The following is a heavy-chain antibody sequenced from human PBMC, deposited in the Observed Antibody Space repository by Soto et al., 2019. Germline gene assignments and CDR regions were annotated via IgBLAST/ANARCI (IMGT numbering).Heavy chain of an antibody. D-gene: IGHD2-2*01. V-gene: IGHV3-23*01. CDR2: ISGSGDSS. CDR3: AKDSWDCANCSSTSNFHY. Sequence: EVQLLESGGGLVQPGGSLRLSCAASGFPFNNYAMSWVRQAPGKGLVWVSTISGSGDSSYYADSLKGRFTISRDNSKNTLYLQMNGLGAEDTGMYYCAKDSWDCANCSSTSNFHYWGQGNLVTVSS. J-gene: IGHJ4*02. CDR1: GFPFNNYA.